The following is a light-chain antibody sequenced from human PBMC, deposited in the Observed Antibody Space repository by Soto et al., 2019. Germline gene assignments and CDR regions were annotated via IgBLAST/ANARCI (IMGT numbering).Light chain of an antibody. CDR1: QTIGRN. V-gene: IGKV3-15*01. Sequence: EIVLTQSPGTLSLSPGETATLSCRASQTIGRNYLAWYQQKPGLAPRLLIYGASTRATGIPARFSGSGSGTEFTLTISSMKSEDFAVYYCQQYNNWPTFGQGTKVDIK. CDR2: GAS. CDR3: QQYNNWPT. J-gene: IGKJ1*01.